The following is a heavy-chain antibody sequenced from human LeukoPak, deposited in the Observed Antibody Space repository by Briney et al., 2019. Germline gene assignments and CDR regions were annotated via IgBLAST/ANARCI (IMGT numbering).Heavy chain of an antibody. CDR1: GFTFSSYE. V-gene: IGHV3-48*03. D-gene: IGHD3-10*02. Sequence: GGSLRLSCAASGFTFSSYEMNWVRQAPGKGLEWVSYISSSGSTIYYADSVKGRFTISRDNAKNSLYLQMNSLRAEDAAVYYCAELGITMFGGVWGKGTTVTISS. CDR2: ISSSGSTI. CDR3: AELGITMFGGV. J-gene: IGHJ6*04.